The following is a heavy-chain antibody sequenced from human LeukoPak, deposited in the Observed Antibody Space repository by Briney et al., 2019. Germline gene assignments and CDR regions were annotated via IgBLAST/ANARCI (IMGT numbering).Heavy chain of an antibody. D-gene: IGHD3-22*01. Sequence: GGSLRLSCAASGFTFSSYAMSWVRQAPGKGLEWVSAISGSGGSTYYADSVKGRFTISRDNSRHTLYLQMNSLRAEDTAVYYCAKGTYDNKFSTDLDYWGQGTLVTVSS. CDR3: AKGTYDNKFSTDLDY. J-gene: IGHJ4*02. CDR1: GFTFSSYA. CDR2: ISGSGGST. V-gene: IGHV3-23*01.